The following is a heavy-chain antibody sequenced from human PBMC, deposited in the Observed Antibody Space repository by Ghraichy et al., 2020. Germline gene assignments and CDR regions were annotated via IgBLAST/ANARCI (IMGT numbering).Heavy chain of an antibody. CDR2: INQDGSER. J-gene: IGHJ3*01. V-gene: IGHV3-7*03. CDR3: ARDSIRCYGCAFDV. Sequence: GGSLRLSCAGTGFTFNNYYMSWVRQAPGKGLEWVANINQDGSERNYVDSVKGRFTISRDNAKNSLVLQMNSPTAEDTAVYYCARDSIRCYGCAFDVWGQGTMVAVSS. CDR1: GFTFNNYY. D-gene: IGHD5-18*01.